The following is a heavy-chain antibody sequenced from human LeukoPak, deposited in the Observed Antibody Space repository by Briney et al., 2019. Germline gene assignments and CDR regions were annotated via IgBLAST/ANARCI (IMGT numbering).Heavy chain of an antibody. CDR1: GFTFSSYA. D-gene: IGHD3-10*01. V-gene: IGHV3-23*01. J-gene: IGHJ4*02. CDR2: ISGSGGST. CDR3: AKDRGPSGGNFDY. Sequence: GGSLRLSCAASGFTFSSYAMSWVRQAPGKGLEWVSAISGSGGSTYYADSVEGRFTTSRDNSKNTLYLQMNSLRAEDTALYYCAKDRGPSGGNFDYWGQGTLVTVSS.